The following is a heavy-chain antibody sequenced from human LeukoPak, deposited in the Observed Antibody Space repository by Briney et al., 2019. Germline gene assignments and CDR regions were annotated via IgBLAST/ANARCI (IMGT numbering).Heavy chain of an antibody. Sequence: PGGSLRLSCAASGFTFSSYWMSWVRQAPGKGLEWVANIKQDGSEKYYVDSVKGRFTISRDNAKNSLYLQMNSLRAEDTAVYYCAKDPYCSGGSCYSSVRRFDYWGQGTLVTVSS. J-gene: IGHJ4*02. CDR2: IKQDGSEK. V-gene: IGHV3-7*01. CDR3: AKDPYCSGGSCYSSVRRFDY. D-gene: IGHD2-15*01. CDR1: GFTFSSYW.